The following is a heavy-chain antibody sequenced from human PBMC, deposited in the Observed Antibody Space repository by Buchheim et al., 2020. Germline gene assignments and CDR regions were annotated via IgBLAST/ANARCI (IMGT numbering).Heavy chain of an antibody. J-gene: IGHJ5*02. D-gene: IGHD6-13*01. CDR1: GGSFSGYY. CDR3: ARDGSRYSSSWNNWFDP. V-gene: IGHV4-34*01. Sequence: QVQLQQWGAGLLKPSETLSLTCAVYGGSFSGYYWSWIRQPPGKGLEWIGEINHSGSTNYNPSLKSRVTISVDTSQNQFSLKLSSVTAADTAVYYCARDGSRYSSSWNNWFDPWGQGTL. CDR2: INHSGST.